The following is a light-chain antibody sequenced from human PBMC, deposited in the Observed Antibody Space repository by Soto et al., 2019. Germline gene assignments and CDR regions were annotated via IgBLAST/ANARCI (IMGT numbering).Light chain of an antibody. CDR1: QDINKF. CDR3: QQLKTYPYT. J-gene: IGKJ2*01. Sequence: QLTQSPSSLSASVGDRVTVTCRASQDINKFLAWFQQKPGKAPNLLIFSASTLQSAVPSRFSGGGSGTDFTLTIDSLQPEDFATYYCQQLKTYPYTCGQGTKLEIK. CDR2: SAS. V-gene: IGKV1-9*01.